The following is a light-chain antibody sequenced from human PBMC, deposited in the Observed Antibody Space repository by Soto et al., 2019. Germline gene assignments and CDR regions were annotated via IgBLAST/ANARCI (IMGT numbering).Light chain of an antibody. CDR2: AAS. CDR3: QQYYSYPLT. CDR1: QGISSY. J-gene: IGKJ4*01. Sequence: IQMTQSPSSLSASLGDRVTITCRASQGISSYLAWYQQKPGKAPKLLIYAASTLQSGVPSRFSGSGSGTDFTLTISCLQSEDFATYYCQQYYSYPLTFGGGTKVDIK. V-gene: IGKV1-8*01.